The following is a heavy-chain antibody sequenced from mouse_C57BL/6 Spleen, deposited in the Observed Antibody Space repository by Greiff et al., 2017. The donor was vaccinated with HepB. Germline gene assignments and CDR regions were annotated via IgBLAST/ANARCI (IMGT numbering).Heavy chain of an antibody. CDR3: ARDRDYDGAWFAY. Sequence: EVQGVESGGGLVKPGGSLKLSCAASGFTFSSYAMSWVRQTPEKRLEWVATISAGGSYTYYPDNVKGRFTISRDNAKNNLYLQMSHLKSEDTAMYYCARDRDYDGAWFAYWGQGTLVTVSA. J-gene: IGHJ3*01. V-gene: IGHV5-4*01. CDR1: GFTFSSYA. D-gene: IGHD2-4*01. CDR2: ISAGGSYT.